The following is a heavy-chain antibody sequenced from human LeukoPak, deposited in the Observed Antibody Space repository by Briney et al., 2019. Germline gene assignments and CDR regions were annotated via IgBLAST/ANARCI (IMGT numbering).Heavy chain of an antibody. CDR1: GYTLTELS. D-gene: IGHD5-18*01. CDR2: FDPEDGET. Sequence: AASVKVSCKVSGYTLTELSMHWVRQAPGKGVEGMGGFDPEDGETIYAQKFQGRVTMTEDTSPDTAYMELSSLSSEETAVYYCATGVQLWLSYWGQGTLVTVSS. J-gene: IGHJ4*02. CDR3: ATGVQLWLSY. V-gene: IGHV1-24*01.